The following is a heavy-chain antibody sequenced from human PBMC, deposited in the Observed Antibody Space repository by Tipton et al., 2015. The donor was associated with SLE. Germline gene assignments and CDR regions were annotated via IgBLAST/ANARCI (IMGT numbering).Heavy chain of an antibody. CDR3: AREEGQWDAFDI. CDR2: IYTSGSS. D-gene: IGHD6-19*01. V-gene: IGHV4-61*02. CDR1: GGSISRGAYY. Sequence: TLSLTCTVSGGSISRGAYYWSWIRQPAGKGLEWIGRIYTSGSSNYNPSLKSRVTISVDTSKNQFSLKLSSVTAADTAVYYCAREEGQWDAFDIWGQGTMVTVSS. J-gene: IGHJ3*02.